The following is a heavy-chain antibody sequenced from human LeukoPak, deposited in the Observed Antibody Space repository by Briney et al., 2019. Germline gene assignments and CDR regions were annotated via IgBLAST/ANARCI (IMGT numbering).Heavy chain of an antibody. D-gene: IGHD5-18*01. V-gene: IGHV3-21*01. J-gene: IGHJ4*02. CDR3: ASNLQLWSDY. CDR1: GFTFSSYS. CDR2: ISSSSSYI. Sequence: GGSLRLSCAASGFTFSSYSMNWVRQAPGKGLEWVSSISSSSSYIYYADSVKGRLTISRDNAKNSLYLQMNSLRAEDTAVYYCASNLQLWSDYWGQGTLVTVSS.